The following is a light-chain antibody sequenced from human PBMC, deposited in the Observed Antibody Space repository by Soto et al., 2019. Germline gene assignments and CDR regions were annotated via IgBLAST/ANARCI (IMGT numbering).Light chain of an antibody. V-gene: IGLV2-18*02. CDR3: SSYTSSGTYV. CDR2: EVS. CDR1: SSDVGTYNR. Sequence: QSALTQPPSVSGSPGQSVTISCTGTSSDVGTYNRVSWYQQPPGTAPKLMIFEVSNRPSGVPDRFSGSKSGNTASLTISGLQAADEADYFCSSYTSSGTYVFGTGTKVTVL. J-gene: IGLJ1*01.